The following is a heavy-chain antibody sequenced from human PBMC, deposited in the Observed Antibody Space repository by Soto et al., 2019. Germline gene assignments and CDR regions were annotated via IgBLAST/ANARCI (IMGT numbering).Heavy chain of an antibody. Sequence: GASVKVSCKASGYTFSDYYMHWVRQAPGQGLEWMGWINPNSGGTKYVQKFQGWVTMTRDTSISTAYMELSRLTSDDTAVYYCVRERGLWFNRGAFDIWGQGTMVTVSS. CDR2: INPNSGGT. D-gene: IGHD5-18*01. J-gene: IGHJ3*02. CDR1: GYTFSDYY. V-gene: IGHV1-2*04. CDR3: VRERGLWFNRGAFDI.